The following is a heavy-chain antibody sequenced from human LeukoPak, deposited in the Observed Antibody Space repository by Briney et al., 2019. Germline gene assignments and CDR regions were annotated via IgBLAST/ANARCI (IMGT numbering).Heavy chain of an antibody. CDR2: IYPGDSDT. CDR1: GSTFTSYW. Sequence: GASLKISCKGSGSTFTSYWIGWVRQLPGKGLEWMGIIYPGDSDTRYSPSFQGQVTISAASSINTAYLQWTSLKASDTAMYYCARSSTIAVAEIYFDYWGQGTLVTVSS. CDR3: ARSSTIAVAEIYFDY. D-gene: IGHD6-19*01. V-gene: IGHV5-51*01. J-gene: IGHJ4*02.